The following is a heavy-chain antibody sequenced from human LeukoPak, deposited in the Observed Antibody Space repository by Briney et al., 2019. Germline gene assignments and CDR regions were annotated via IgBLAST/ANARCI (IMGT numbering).Heavy chain of an antibody. CDR2: ISGGGGST. V-gene: IGHV3-23*01. J-gene: IGHJ4*02. CDR1: GFTFSSYA. Sequence: PGGSLRLSCAASGFTFSSYAMTWVRQAPGKGLEWVSGISGGGGSTYYADSVRGRFTISRDNSKNTLFLQMNSLRAEDTAVYYCAKDLSGNYPYYFDHWGQGTLVTVSS. D-gene: IGHD1-26*01. CDR3: AKDLSGNYPYYFDH.